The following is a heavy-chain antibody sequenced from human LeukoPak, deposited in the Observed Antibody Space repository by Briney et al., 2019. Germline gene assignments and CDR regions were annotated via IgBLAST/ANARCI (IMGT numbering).Heavy chain of an antibody. D-gene: IGHD1-26*01. CDR1: GGSISSYY. V-gene: IGHV4-59*08. CDR2: IYYSGST. J-gene: IGHJ4*02. CDR3: AREYSGSLFDY. Sequence: SETLSLTCTVSGGSISSYYWSWIRQPPGKGLEWIGYIYYSGSTNYSPSLKSRVTISVDTSKNQFSLKLSSVTAADTAVYYCAREYSGSLFDYWGQGTLVTVSS.